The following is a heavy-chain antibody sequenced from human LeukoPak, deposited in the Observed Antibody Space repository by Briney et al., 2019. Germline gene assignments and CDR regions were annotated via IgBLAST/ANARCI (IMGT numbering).Heavy chain of an antibody. Sequence: KPGGSLRLSCAASGFTLSGYGMNWVRQAPGKGLEWVSSISSSSSYIYYADSVRGRFTISRDNAKNSLFLQMNSLRAEDTAVYYCARDSANVAGANSIFDYWGQGTLVTVSS. V-gene: IGHV3-21*01. CDR3: ARDSANVAGANSIFDY. CDR2: ISSSSSYI. D-gene: IGHD1-26*01. CDR1: GFTLSGYG. J-gene: IGHJ4*02.